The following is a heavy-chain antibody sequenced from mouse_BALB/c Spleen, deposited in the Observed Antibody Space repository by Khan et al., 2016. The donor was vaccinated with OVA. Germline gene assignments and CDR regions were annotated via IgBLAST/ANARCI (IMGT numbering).Heavy chain of an antibody. CDR1: GYTFTNYW. D-gene: IGHD6-1*01. V-gene: IGHV1-63*02. Sequence: QVQLQQSGAELVRPGTSVKMSCKAAGYTFTNYWIGWVKQRPGHGLEWIGDIYPGSGNTNYNEKFRGKATLTAATSSRPAYMQLNSLTSEDSAISCCARPFNNGSRYDTMDAWGQGTSVTVSS. J-gene: IGHJ4*01. CDR3: ARPFNNGSRYDTMDA. CDR2: IYPGSGNT.